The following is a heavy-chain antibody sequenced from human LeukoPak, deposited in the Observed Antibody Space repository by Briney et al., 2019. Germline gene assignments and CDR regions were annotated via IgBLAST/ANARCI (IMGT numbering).Heavy chain of an antibody. CDR1: GGSISSYY. CDR2: IYYSGST. J-gene: IGHJ4*02. CDR3: ARDLGYCSSTSCYAGFDY. Sequence: SETLSLTCTVSGGSISSYYWSWIRQPPGKGLEWIGYIYYSGSTNYNPSLKSRATISVDTSKNQFSLKLSSVPAADTAVYYCARDLGYCSSTSCYAGFDYWGQGTLVTVSS. V-gene: IGHV4-59*01. D-gene: IGHD2-2*01.